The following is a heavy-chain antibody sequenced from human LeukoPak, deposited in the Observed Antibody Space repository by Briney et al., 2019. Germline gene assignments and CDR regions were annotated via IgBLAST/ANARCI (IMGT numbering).Heavy chain of an antibody. CDR3: ARDTSSSSDFDY. CDR2: ISSSSSYI. J-gene: IGHJ4*02. CDR1: GFTFSNYW. V-gene: IGHV3-21*01. D-gene: IGHD6-6*01. Sequence: PGGSLRLSCAASGFTFSNYWMHWVRQAPGKGLEWVSSISSSSSYIYYADSVKGRFTISRDNAKNSLYLQMNSLRAEDTAVYYCARDTSSSSDFDYWGQGTLVTVSS.